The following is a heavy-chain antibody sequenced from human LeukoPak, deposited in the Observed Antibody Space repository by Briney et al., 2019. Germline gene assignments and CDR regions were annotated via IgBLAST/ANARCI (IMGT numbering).Heavy chain of an antibody. CDR2: ISSSGSTI. CDR1: GFTFSDYY. D-gene: IGHD1-26*01. J-gene: IGHJ4*02. CDR3: ARVKYSGSYPHDY. V-gene: IGHV3-11*04. Sequence: GGSLRLSCAASGFTFSDYYMSWIRQAPGKGLEWVSYISSSGSTIYYADSVKGRFTISRDNAKNSLYLQMNSLRAEDTALYYCARVKYSGSYPHDYWGQGTLLTVS.